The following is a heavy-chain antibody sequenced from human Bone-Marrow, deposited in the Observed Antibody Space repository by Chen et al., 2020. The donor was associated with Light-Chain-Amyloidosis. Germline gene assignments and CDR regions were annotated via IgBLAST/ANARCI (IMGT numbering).Heavy chain of an antibody. D-gene: IGHD5-12*01. Sequence: EVQLEQSGTEVKKPGESLKISCKGSGYTFTNYWIGWVRQMPGKGLEWMGVIYPDDSDARYSPSFEGQVTISADKSITTAYLQWRSLKASDTAMYYCARRRDGYNFDYWGQGTLVTVSS. CDR3: ARRRDGYNFDY. J-gene: IGHJ4*02. CDR2: IYPDDSDA. CDR1: GYTFTNYW. V-gene: IGHV5-51*01.